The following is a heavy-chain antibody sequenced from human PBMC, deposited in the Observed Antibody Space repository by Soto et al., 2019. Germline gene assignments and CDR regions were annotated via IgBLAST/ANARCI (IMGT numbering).Heavy chain of an antibody. CDR1: GFTFSSYA. V-gene: IGHV3-23*01. D-gene: IGHD4-17*01. Sequence: GGSLRLSCAASGFTFSSYAMSWVRQAPGKGLEWVSAISGSGGSTYYADSVKGRFTISSDNSKNTLYLQMNSLRAEDTAVYYCAIRLGDYGDYYRGTYFDYWGQGTLVTVSS. CDR2: ISGSGGST. CDR3: AIRLGDYGDYYRGTYFDY. J-gene: IGHJ4*02.